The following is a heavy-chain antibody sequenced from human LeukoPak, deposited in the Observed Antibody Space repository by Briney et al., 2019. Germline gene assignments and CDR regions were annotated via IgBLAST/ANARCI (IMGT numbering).Heavy chain of an antibody. CDR3: ARESGYSSSPEFDP. Sequence: SVKVSCKASGGTFSNYAISWVRQAPGQGLEWMGGIIPIFGAADYAQKFQGRVTMTTDTSTSTAYMELRSLRAEDTAVYYCARESGYSSSPEFDPWGQGTLVTVSS. D-gene: IGHD6-13*01. CDR1: GGTFSNYA. CDR2: IIPIFGAA. J-gene: IGHJ5*02. V-gene: IGHV1-69*05.